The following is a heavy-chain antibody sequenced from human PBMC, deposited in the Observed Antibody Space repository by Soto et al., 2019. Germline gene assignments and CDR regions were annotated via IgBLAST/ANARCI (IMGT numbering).Heavy chain of an antibody. Sequence: PGGSLRLSCAASGFTFSSYAMSWVRQAPGKGLEWISAVSGSGGSTYYADSVKGRFTISRDNSKNTLYLQMNSLRAADTAVYYCARDKITGLFDYWGQGTLVTVSS. J-gene: IGHJ4*02. V-gene: IGHV3-23*01. CDR3: ARDKITGLFDY. CDR2: VSGSGGST. CDR1: GFTFSSYA. D-gene: IGHD2-8*02.